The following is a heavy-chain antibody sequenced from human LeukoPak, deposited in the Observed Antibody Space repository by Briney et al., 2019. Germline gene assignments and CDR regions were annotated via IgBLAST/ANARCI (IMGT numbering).Heavy chain of an antibody. CDR1: GFTFSTYA. Sequence: GGSLRLSCSASGFTFSTYAMHWVRLAPGKGLEYVSSVSSNVYSTHYADSVKGRFAISRDNSKNTLYLQMSSLRTEDTAVYYCVKDSKSSGWYVPPNFDYWGQGTLVTVSS. J-gene: IGHJ4*02. CDR3: VKDSKSSGWYVPPNFDY. D-gene: IGHD6-19*01. CDR2: VSSNVYST. V-gene: IGHV3-64D*09.